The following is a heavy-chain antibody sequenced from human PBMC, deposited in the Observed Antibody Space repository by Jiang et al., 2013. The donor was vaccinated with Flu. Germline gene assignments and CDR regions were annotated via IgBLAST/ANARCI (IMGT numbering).Heavy chain of an antibody. CDR1: GYIFTTYW. CDR3: ARLLKPGGLDC. D-gene: IGHD1-14*01. Sequence: SGAEVKKPGESLKISCKVSGYIFTTYWIGWVRQMPGKGPEWMGFVYPGDSDTRYSPSFQGQFTFSVDKSINTAYLQRSSLEASDTAIYYCARLLKPGGLDCWGQGTLVHRLL. CDR2: VYPGDSDT. V-gene: IGHV5-51*01. J-gene: IGHJ4*02.